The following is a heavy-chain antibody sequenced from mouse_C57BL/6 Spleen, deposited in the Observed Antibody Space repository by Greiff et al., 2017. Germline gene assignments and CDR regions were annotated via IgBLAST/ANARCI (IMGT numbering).Heavy chain of an antibody. CDR1: GFTFSSSG. CDR2: ISSGGSYT. CDR3: ARDGVTTVVAKGDFDY. Sequence: EVQVVESGGDLVKPGGSLKLSCAASGFTFSSSGMSWVRQTPDKRLEWVATISSGGSYTYYPDSVKGRFTISRDNAKNTLYLQMSSLKSEDTAMYYCARDGVTTVVAKGDFDYWGQGTTLTVSS. J-gene: IGHJ2*01. V-gene: IGHV5-6*01. D-gene: IGHD1-1*01.